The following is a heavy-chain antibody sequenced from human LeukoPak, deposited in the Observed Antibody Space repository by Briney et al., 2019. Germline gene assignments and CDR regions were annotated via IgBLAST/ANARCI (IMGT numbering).Heavy chain of an antibody. J-gene: IGHJ4*02. V-gene: IGHV1-8*01. CDR2: MNPSSGNT. CDR3: AKEGTGEQWLVLDY. Sequence: ASVKVSCKASGYTFTSYDINWVRQATGQGLEWMGWMNPSSGNTGYAQKFQGRVSMTRDTSISTAYMELSSLRSEDTAVYYCAKEGTGEQWLVLDYWGQGTLVTVSS. D-gene: IGHD6-19*01. CDR1: GYTFTSYD.